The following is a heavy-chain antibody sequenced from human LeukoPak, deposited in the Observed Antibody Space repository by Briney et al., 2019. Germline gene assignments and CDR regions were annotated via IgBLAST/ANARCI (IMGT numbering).Heavy chain of an antibody. V-gene: IGHV3-48*01. J-gene: IGHJ6*03. CDR3: ARVPPGFKYYYYYYMDV. CDR1: GFTFSSYS. CDR2: ISSSSSTI. Sequence: PGGSLRLSCAASGFTFSSYSMNWVRQAPGKGLEWVSSISSSSSTIYYADSVKGRFTISRDNAKNSLYLQMNSLRAEDTAVYYCARVPPGFKYYYYYYMDVWGKGTTVTVSS.